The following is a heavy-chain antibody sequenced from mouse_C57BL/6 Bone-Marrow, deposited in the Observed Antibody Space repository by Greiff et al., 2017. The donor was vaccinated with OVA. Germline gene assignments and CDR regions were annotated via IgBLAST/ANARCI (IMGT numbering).Heavy chain of an antibody. CDR2: ISDGGSYT. V-gene: IGHV5-4*01. J-gene: IGHJ2*01. D-gene: IGHD1-1*01. Sequence: EVQRVESGGGLVKPGGSLKLSCAASGFTFSSYAMSWVRQTPEKRLEWVATISDGGSYTYYPDNVKGRFTISRDNAKNNLYLQMSHLKSEDTAMYYCARYYYGSMYYFDYWGQGTTLTVSS. CDR1: GFTFSSYA. CDR3: ARYYYGSMYYFDY.